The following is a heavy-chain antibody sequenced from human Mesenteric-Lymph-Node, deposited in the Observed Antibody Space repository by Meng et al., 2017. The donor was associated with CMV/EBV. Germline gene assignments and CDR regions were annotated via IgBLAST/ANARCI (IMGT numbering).Heavy chain of an antibody. CDR2: IYYSGST. D-gene: IGHD7-27*01. V-gene: IGHV4-59*01. CDR3: ARDVQVTDWGGGRFDP. Sequence: GSLRLSCTVSGGSISSYYWSWIRQPPGKGLEWIGYIYYSGSTNYNPSLKSRVTISVDTSKNQFSLKLSSVTAADTAVYYCARDVQVTDWGGGRFDPWGQGTLVTVSS. CDR1: GGSISSYY. J-gene: IGHJ5*02.